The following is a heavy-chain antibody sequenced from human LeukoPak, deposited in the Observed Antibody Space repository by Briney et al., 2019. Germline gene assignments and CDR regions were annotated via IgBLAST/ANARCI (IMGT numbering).Heavy chain of an antibody. Sequence: SETLSLTCTVSGGSISSSSYYWGWIRQPPGKGLEWIGSIYYSGGTYYNPSLKSRVTISVDTSKNQFSLKLSSVTAADTAVYYCARESPYDSSGIVDYWGQGTLVTVSS. CDR3: ARESPYDSSGIVDY. CDR1: GGSISSSSYY. V-gene: IGHV4-39*07. CDR2: IYYSGGT. J-gene: IGHJ4*02. D-gene: IGHD3-22*01.